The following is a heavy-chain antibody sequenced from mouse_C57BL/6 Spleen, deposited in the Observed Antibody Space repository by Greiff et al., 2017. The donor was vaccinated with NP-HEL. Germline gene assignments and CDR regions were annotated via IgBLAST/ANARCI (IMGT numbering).Heavy chain of an antibody. J-gene: IGHJ1*03. D-gene: IGHD1-1*01. Sequence: VQLQQSGPGLVQPSQSLSITCTVSGFSLTSYGVHWVRQSPGKGLEWLGVLGSGGSTDYNAAFISRLSISKDNSKSQVFFKMNSLQADDTAIYYCASPYYGSSHWYFDVWGTGTTVTVSS. CDR3: ASPYYGSSHWYFDV. V-gene: IGHV2-2*01. CDR2: LGSGGST. CDR1: GFSLTSYG.